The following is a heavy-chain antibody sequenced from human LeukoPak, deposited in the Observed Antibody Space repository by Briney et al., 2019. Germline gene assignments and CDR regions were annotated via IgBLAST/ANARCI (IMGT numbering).Heavy chain of an antibody. D-gene: IGHD6-19*01. J-gene: IGHJ4*02. CDR1: GFTFSSYA. CDR3: ATGKYSNVWSHFDY. Sequence: GGSLRLSCAASGFTFSSYAMSWVRQAPGKGLEWVSTISGSGDSTYYADSVKGRFTISRDNSKNTLYLQMNSLRAEDTAIYYCATGKYSNVWSHFDYWGQGTLVTVSS. V-gene: IGHV3-23*01. CDR2: ISGSGDST.